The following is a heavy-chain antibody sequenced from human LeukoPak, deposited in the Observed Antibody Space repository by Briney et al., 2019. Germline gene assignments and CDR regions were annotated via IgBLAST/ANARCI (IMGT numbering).Heavy chain of an antibody. CDR1: GFTFSSYG. D-gene: IGHD2-15*01. J-gene: IGHJ6*02. V-gene: IGHV3-33*01. Sequence: GGSLRLSCAASGFTFSSYGMHWVRQAPGKGLEWVAVIWYDGSNKYYADSVKGRFTISRDNSKNTLYLQMNSLRAEDTAVYYCAREEGYCSGGSCRTYYYYYGMGVWGQGTTVTVSS. CDR2: IWYDGSNK. CDR3: AREEGYCSGGSCRTYYYYYGMGV.